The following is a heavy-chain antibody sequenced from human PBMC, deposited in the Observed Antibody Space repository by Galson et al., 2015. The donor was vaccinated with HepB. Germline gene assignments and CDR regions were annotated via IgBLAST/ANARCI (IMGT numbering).Heavy chain of an antibody. Sequence: SLRLSCAASGFTFRDFYMGWLRVVPGKGLGWLSYISQSGSSIHYADSVRGRFTISRDNAKNSLYLQMNNLRAEDTAIYYCARWSQAHDHWGQGILVTVSS. CDR3: ARWSQAHDH. V-gene: IGHV3-11*01. CDR2: ISQSGSSI. D-gene: IGHD3-3*01. CDR1: GFTFRDFY. J-gene: IGHJ4*02.